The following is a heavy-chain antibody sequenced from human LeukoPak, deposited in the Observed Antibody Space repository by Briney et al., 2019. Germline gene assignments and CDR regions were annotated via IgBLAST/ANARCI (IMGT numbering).Heavy chain of an antibody. V-gene: IGHV2-70*01. J-gene: IGHJ6*02. CDR2: IDWDDDK. D-gene: IGHD2-15*01. CDR3: ARISGAGYCSGGSCYSSPLYCYYGMDV. Sequence: SGPTLVNPTQTLTLTCTFSGFSLSTSGMCVSWIRQPPGKALEWLALIDWDDDKYYSTSLKTRLTISKDTSKNQVVLTMTNMDPVDTATYYCARISGAGYCSGGSCYSSPLYCYYGMDVWGQGTTVTVSS. CDR1: GFSLSTSGMC.